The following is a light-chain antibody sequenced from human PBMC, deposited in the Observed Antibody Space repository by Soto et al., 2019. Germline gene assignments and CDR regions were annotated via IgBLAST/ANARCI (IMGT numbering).Light chain of an antibody. Sequence: QPVLTQAPSASGAPGQSIIISCSGSSPNIGSNFVYWYQQFPGTAPKLLILRNNQRPSRVPDRFSGSKSGTSASLAISGLRSEDEADYHCAAWDDSLKSVVFGGGTKLTVL. CDR3: AAWDDSLKSVV. V-gene: IGLV1-47*01. CDR1: SPNIGSNF. CDR2: RNN. J-gene: IGLJ2*01.